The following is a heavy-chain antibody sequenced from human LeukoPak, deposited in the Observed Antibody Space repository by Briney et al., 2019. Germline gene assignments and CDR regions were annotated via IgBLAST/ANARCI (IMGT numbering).Heavy chain of an antibody. J-gene: IGHJ3*02. D-gene: IGHD2-21*01. CDR3: VRDSDYQRNSGGRYAHYDALDI. Sequence: QSGGSLRLSCAASGFTFSTSWMSWVRQAPGKGLEWVANIKADGSVKHYVDSMEGRFTISRDNARDSLYLQMNSLRAEDTAAYYCVRDSDYQRNSGGRYAHYDALDIWGHGTMVTVSS. V-gene: IGHV3-7*01. CDR2: IKADGSVK. CDR1: GFTFSTSW.